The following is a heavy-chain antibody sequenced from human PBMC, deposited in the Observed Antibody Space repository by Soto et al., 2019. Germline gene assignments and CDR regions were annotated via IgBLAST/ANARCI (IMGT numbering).Heavy chain of an antibody. D-gene: IGHD3-22*01. Sequence: GASVKVSCKASGYTFTSYYMHWVRQAPGQGLEWMGIINPSGGSTSYAQKFQGRVTMTRDTSTSTVYMELSSLRSEDTAVYYCARGDAMIVVDDYFDYWGQGTLVTVSS. J-gene: IGHJ4*02. CDR3: ARGDAMIVVDDYFDY. CDR1: GYTFTSYY. V-gene: IGHV1-46*01. CDR2: INPSGGST.